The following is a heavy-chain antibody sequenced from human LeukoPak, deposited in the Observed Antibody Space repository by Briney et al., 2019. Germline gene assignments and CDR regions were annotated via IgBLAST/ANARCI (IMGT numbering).Heavy chain of an antibody. D-gene: IGHD3-16*01. CDR2: IIPILGIA. J-gene: IGHJ4*02. V-gene: IGHV1-69*04. CDR3: ARGGDYFDY. Sequence: ASVKVSCKASGGTFSSYATSWVRQAPGQGLEWMGRIIPILGIANYAQKFQGRVTITADKSTSTAYMELSSLRSEDTAVYCCARGGDYFDYWGQGTLVTVSS. CDR1: GGTFSSYA.